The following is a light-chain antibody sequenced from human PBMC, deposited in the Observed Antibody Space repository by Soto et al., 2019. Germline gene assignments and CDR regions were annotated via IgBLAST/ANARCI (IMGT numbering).Light chain of an antibody. V-gene: IGKV3-11*01. CDR1: QSVSNY. CDR2: DAS. J-gene: IGKJ5*01. Sequence: EIVLTQSPATLSLSPGERATLSCRASQSVSNYLAWYQQKPGQAPRLLIYDASNRATVIPARFSGSGSGTDFTLNISSLEPEDLAFYYCQQRRNWPMTFGQGTRLDI. CDR3: QQRRNWPMT.